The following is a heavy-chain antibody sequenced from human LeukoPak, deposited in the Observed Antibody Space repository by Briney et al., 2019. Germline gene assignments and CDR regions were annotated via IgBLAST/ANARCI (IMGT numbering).Heavy chain of an antibody. CDR2: ISSSGSTI. D-gene: IGHD3-10*02. V-gene: IGHV3-48*03. J-gene: IGHJ6*04. Sequence: GGSLRLSCAASGFTLSSYEMNWVRQAPGKGLEWVSYISSSGSTIYYADSVKGRFTISRDNAKNSLYLQMNSLRAEDTAVYYCAELGITMIGGVWGKGTTVIISS. CDR3: AELGITMIGGV. CDR1: GFTLSSYE.